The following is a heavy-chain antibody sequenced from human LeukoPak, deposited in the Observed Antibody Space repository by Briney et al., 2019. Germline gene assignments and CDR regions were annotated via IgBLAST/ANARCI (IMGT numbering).Heavy chain of an antibody. D-gene: IGHD3-16*01. CDR3: ARGPVGPDYVHYGMDV. Sequence: SETLSLTCTVSGGSISSYYWSWIRQPAGKGLEWIGRIYTSGSTNYNPSLKSRVTMSVDTSKNQFSLKLSSVTAADTAVYYCARGPVGPDYVHYGMDVWGQGTTVTVSS. CDR2: IYTSGST. J-gene: IGHJ6*02. V-gene: IGHV4-4*07. CDR1: GGSISSYY.